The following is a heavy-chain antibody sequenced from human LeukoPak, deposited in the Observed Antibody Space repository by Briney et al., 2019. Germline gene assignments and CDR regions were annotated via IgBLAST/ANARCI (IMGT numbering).Heavy chain of an antibody. CDR1: ALTFSSYE. CDR3: ARGGSYLDY. J-gene: IGHJ4*02. D-gene: IGHD1-26*01. V-gene: IGHV3-48*03. CDR2: ISSSGSTI. Sequence: PGGSLRLACAASALTFSSYEMHWVRQAPEKGLEWVSYISSSGSTIYYADSVKGRFTISRDNAKNSLYLQMNSLRAEDTAVYYCARGGSYLDYWGQGTLVTVSS.